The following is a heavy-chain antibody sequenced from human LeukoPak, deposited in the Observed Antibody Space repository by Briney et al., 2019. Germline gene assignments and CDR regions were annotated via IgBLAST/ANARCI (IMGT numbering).Heavy chain of an antibody. CDR1: GYTFTSYY. CDR2: INPSGGST. V-gene: IGHV1-46*01. CDR3: ARDLDYYGSGSPSDY. Sequence: ASVKVSCKASGYTFTSYYMHWVRQAPGQGLEWMGTINPSGGSTSYAQKFQGRVTMTRDTSTSTVYMELSSLRSEDTAVYYCARDLDYYGSGSPSDYWGQGTLVTVSS. D-gene: IGHD3-10*01. J-gene: IGHJ4*02.